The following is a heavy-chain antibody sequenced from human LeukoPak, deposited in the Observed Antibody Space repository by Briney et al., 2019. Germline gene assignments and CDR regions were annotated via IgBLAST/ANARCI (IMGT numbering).Heavy chain of an antibody. Sequence: SETLSLTCTVSGGSISSHYWSWIRQPPGKGLEWIGFIYYSGSTNYNPSLKSRVTISVDTSKNQFSLRLSSVTAADTAVYYCARCRDHFDFWGQGTLVTVSS. CDR1: GGSISSHY. J-gene: IGHJ4*02. D-gene: IGHD5-24*01. V-gene: IGHV4-59*08. CDR3: ARCRDHFDF. CDR2: IYYSGST.